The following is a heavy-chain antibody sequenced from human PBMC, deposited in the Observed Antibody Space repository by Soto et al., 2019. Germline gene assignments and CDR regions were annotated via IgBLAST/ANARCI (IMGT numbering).Heavy chain of an antibody. J-gene: IGHJ6*02. Sequence: ASVKVSCKASGYSFTDYHIHWVRQAPGQGLEWLGRINPKSGGTSTAQKFQGWVTMTTDTSISTASMELTGLTSDDTAIYYCARGDSTDCSNGVCSFFYNHDMDVWGQGTTGTVSS. D-gene: IGHD2-8*01. V-gene: IGHV1-2*04. CDR1: GYSFTDYH. CDR2: INPKSGGT. CDR3: ARGDSTDCSNGVCSFFYNHDMDV.